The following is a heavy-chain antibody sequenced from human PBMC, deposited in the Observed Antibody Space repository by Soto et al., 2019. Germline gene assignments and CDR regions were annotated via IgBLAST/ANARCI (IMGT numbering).Heavy chain of an antibody. D-gene: IGHD6-19*01. J-gene: IGHJ4*02. CDR1: GFTFSSYA. Sequence: EVQLLESGGGLVQPGRSLRLSCAASGFTFSSYAMNWVRQAPGKGLEWVSAMSGTGGSTYYADSVKGRFTISRDNSKNTLYLQMNSLRVEDTAVFYCAKAGFSSGWSPSYFDYWGQGTLVTFSS. V-gene: IGHV3-23*01. CDR2: MSGTGGST. CDR3: AKAGFSSGWSPSYFDY.